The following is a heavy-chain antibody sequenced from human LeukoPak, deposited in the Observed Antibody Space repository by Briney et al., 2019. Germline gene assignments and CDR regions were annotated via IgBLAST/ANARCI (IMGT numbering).Heavy chain of an antibody. Sequence: SETLSFTCAVYGGSFSGYYWSWIRQPPGKGLEWIGEINHSGSTNYNPSPKSRVTISVDTSKNQFSLKLSSVTAADTAVYYCARGRGYCSGGSCYPAYWGQGTLVTVSS. CDR3: ARGRGYCSGGSCYPAY. V-gene: IGHV4-34*01. D-gene: IGHD2-15*01. CDR1: GGSFSGYY. CDR2: INHSGST. J-gene: IGHJ4*02.